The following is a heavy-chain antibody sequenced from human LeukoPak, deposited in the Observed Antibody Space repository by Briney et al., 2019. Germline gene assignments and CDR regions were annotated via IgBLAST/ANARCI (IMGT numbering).Heavy chain of an antibody. CDR1: GFTFSSYA. Sequence: GGSLRLSCAASGFTFSSYAMHWVRQAPGKGLEWVAVISYDGSNKYYADSVKGRFTTSRDNSKNTLYLQMNSLRAEDTAAYYCARSAYLDDAFDIWGQGTMVTVSS. CDR3: ARSAYLDDAFDI. CDR2: ISYDGSNK. J-gene: IGHJ3*02. V-gene: IGHV3-30-3*01. D-gene: IGHD2-21*01.